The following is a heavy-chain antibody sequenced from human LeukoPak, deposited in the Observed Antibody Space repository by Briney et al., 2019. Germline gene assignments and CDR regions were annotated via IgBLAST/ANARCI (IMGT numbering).Heavy chain of an antibody. J-gene: IGHJ4*02. CDR2: ITGSGTST. Sequence: GASLRLSCVASGFTFSNYAMSWVRQAPGKGLEWVSAITGSGTSTYYADSLRGRFTISRDNSKNTVFLQMNSLRHEDTAIYYCVIWGDYDVLTGYYVPDYWGQGTLVTVSS. CDR3: VIWGDYDVLTGYYVPDY. V-gene: IGHV3-23*01. D-gene: IGHD3-9*01. CDR1: GFTFSNYA.